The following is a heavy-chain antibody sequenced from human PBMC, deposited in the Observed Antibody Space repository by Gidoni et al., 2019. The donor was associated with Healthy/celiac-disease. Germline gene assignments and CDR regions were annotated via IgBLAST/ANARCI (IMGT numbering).Heavy chain of an antibody. CDR1: EFTFSSYG. V-gene: IGHV3-30*18. D-gene: IGHD2-21*02. CDR2: ISYDGSNK. J-gene: IGHJ3*02. Sequence: QVQLVEYGGGVVQPGRSLRLSCAASEFTFSSYGMHLVSQAPGKGLEWVAVISYDGSNKYYADSVKGRFTISRDNSKNTLYLQMNSLRAEDTAVYYCAKAFWVVTPLTAFDIWGQGTMVTVSS. CDR3: AKAFWVVTPLTAFDI.